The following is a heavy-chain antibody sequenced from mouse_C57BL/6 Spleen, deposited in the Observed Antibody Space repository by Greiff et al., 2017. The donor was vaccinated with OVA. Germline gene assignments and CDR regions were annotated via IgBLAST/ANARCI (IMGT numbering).Heavy chain of an antibody. V-gene: IGHV1-26*01. CDR3: ARSLYDYDGGPFAY. CDR1: GYTFTDYY. J-gene: IGHJ3*01. CDR2: INPNNGGT. D-gene: IGHD2-4*01. Sequence: EVQLQQSGPELVKPGASVKISCKASGYTFTDYYMNWVKQSHGKSLEWIGDINPNNGGTSYNQKFKGKATLTVDKSSSTAYMELRSLTSEDSAVYYCARSLYDYDGGPFAYWGQGTLVTVSA.